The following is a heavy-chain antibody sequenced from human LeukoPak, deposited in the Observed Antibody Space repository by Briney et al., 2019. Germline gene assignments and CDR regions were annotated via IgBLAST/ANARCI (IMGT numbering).Heavy chain of an antibody. CDR1: GYSISSGYY. Sequence: SETLSLTCTVSGYSISSGYYWGWIRQPPGKGLEWIGSIYHSGTTYYNPSLKSRVTISVDTSKNQFSLKLSSVTAADTAVYYCARWQYDSSGYRKIDCWGQGTLVTVSS. CDR2: IYHSGTT. J-gene: IGHJ4*02. CDR3: ARWQYDSSGYRKIDC. D-gene: IGHD3-22*01. V-gene: IGHV4-38-2*02.